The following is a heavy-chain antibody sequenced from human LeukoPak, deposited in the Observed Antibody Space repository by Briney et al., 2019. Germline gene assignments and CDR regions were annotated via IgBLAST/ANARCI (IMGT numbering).Heavy chain of an antibody. V-gene: IGHV3-7*03. CDR3: ARLGPASSGWPESFDY. Sequence: GGSLRLFCAASGLPFTNHWMNWVRQAPGKGLEWVANIKRDGSEKYYVDSVKGRFTISRDNAKNSLDLQMNSLRVEDTAVYYCARLGPASSGWPESFDYWGQGTLVTVSS. D-gene: IGHD6-19*01. J-gene: IGHJ4*02. CDR2: IKRDGSEK. CDR1: GLPFTNHW.